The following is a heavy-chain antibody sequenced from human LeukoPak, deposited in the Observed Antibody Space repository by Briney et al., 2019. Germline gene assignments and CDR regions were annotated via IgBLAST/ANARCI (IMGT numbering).Heavy chain of an antibody. Sequence: GGSLRLSCAASGFTFRSYAMHWVRQAPGKGLEWVAVILYDGSNKYYVDSVKGRFTISRDNPKNTLYLQMNSLRAEDTAVYYCARGGPIYCSGDSCYPGDYWGQGTLVTVSS. CDR2: ILYDGSNK. CDR1: GFTFRSYA. CDR3: ARGGPIYCSGDSCYPGDY. V-gene: IGHV3-30-3*01. J-gene: IGHJ4*02. D-gene: IGHD2-15*01.